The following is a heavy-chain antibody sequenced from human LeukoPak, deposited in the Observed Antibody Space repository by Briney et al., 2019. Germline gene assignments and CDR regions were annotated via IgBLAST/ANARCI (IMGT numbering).Heavy chain of an antibody. CDR1: GGSISSYY. D-gene: IGHD3-22*01. CDR3: ARRDYYDSSGYGY. J-gene: IGHJ4*02. V-gene: IGHV4-59*08. CDR2: IYYSGST. Sequence: PSETLSLTCTVSGGSISSYYWSWIRQPPGKGLEWIGYIYYSGSTSYNPSLKSRVTISVDTSKNQFSLKLSSVTAADTAVYYCARRDYYDSSGYGYWGQGTLVTVSS.